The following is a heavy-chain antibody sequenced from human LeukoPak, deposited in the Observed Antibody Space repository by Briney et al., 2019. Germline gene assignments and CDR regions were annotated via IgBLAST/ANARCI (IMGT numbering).Heavy chain of an antibody. J-gene: IGHJ4*02. Sequence: SETLSLTCTVSGGSISSSNYYWSWIRQPPGKGLEWIGEINHSGSTNYNPSLKSRVTISVDTSKNQFSLKLSSVTAADTAVYYCASLDDYPPYWGQGTLVTVSS. D-gene: IGHD5-12*01. CDR2: INHSGST. CDR3: ASLDDYPPY. V-gene: IGHV4-39*07. CDR1: GGSISSSNYY.